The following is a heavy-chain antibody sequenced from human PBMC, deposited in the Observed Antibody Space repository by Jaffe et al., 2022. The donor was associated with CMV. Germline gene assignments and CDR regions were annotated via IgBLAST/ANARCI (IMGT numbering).Heavy chain of an antibody. CDR1: GFTFSSYG. D-gene: IGHD6-19*01. Sequence: QVQLVESGGGVVQPGRSLRLSCAASGFTFSSYGMHWVRQAPGKGLEWVAVISYDGSNKYYADSVKGRFTISRDNSKNTLYLQMNSLRAEDTAVYYCAKVNRGYSSGGDPNYYYYGMDVWGQGTTVTVSS. V-gene: IGHV3-30*18. J-gene: IGHJ6*02. CDR3: AKVNRGYSSGGDPNYYYYGMDV. CDR2: ISYDGSNK.